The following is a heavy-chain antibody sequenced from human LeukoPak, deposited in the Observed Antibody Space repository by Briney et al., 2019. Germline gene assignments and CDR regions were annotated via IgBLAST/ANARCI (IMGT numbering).Heavy chain of an antibody. V-gene: IGHV4-59*01. D-gene: IGHD5-18*01. CDR2: IYYSGST. Sequence: SETLSLTCTVSGVSISSYYWSWIRQPPGKGLEWIGYIYYSGSTNYNPSLKSRVTISVDTSKNQFSLKLSSVTAADTAVYYCARIDLYGYGPNYYFDYWGQGTLVTVSS. CDR1: GVSISSYY. CDR3: ARIDLYGYGPNYYFDY. J-gene: IGHJ4*02.